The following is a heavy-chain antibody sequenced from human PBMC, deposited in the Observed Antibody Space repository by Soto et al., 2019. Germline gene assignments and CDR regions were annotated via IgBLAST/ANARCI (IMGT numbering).Heavy chain of an antibody. CDR3: ARDPDYVHYWGYFFDT. CDR2: INPTSGGT. CDR1: GYTFAAYY. V-gene: IGHV1-2*02. J-gene: IGHJ5*02. D-gene: IGHD4-17*01. Sequence: QVQLVQSGAEVKKPGASVKVSCKTSGYTFAAYYIHWIRQAPGQVLEWMGWINPTSGGTVYAQNSQDRVTMNRYTSISTAYMELRRLNSDETAVYYCARDPDYVHYWGYFFDTWGQGTQVTVSS.